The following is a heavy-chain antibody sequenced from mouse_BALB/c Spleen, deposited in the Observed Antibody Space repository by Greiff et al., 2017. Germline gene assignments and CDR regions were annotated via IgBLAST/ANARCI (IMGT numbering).Heavy chain of an antibody. J-gene: IGHJ3*01. Sequence: VQLQQSGAELVKPGASVKLSCTASGFNINDTYMHWVKQRPEQGLEWIGRIDPANGNTKYDPKFQGKVTITADTSSNTAYLQLSSLTSEDTAVYYCASHEAYWGQGTLVTVSA. CDR1: GFNINDTY. CDR2: IDPANGNT. CDR3: ASHEAY. V-gene: IGHV14-3*02.